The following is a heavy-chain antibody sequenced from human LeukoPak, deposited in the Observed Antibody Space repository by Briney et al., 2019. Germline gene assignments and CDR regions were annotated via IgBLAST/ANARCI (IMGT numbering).Heavy chain of an antibody. D-gene: IGHD3-10*01. CDR1: GFTFSSYG. CDR2: ISYDGSNK. CDR3: AKESSARRWFGELLSRWFLSYFDY. Sequence: PGRSLRLSCAASGFTFSSYGVHWVRQAPGKGLEWVAVISYDGSNKYYADSVKGRFTISRDNSKNTLYLQMNSLRAEDTAVYYCAKESSARRWFGELLSRWFLSYFDYWGQGTLVTVSS. J-gene: IGHJ4*02. V-gene: IGHV3-30*18.